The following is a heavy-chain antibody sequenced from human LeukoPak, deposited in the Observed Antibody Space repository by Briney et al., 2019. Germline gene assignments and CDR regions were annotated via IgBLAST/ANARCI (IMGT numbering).Heavy chain of an antibody. CDR3: ARRPDPYKYDFWSGRQNWFDP. V-gene: IGHV4-34*01. Sequence: SETLSLTCAVYGGSFSGYYWSWIRQPPGKGLEWIGEINHSGSTNYNPSLKSRVTISVDTSKNQFSLKLSSVTAADTAVYYCARRPDPYKYDFWSGRQNWFDPWGQGTLVTVSS. J-gene: IGHJ5*02. D-gene: IGHD3-3*01. CDR2: INHSGST. CDR1: GGSFSGYY.